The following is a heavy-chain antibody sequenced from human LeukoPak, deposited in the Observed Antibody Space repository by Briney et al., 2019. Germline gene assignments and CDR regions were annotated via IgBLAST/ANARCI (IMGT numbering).Heavy chain of an antibody. D-gene: IGHD3-22*01. CDR3: ARDPALPWYDSSGYHLDY. Sequence: EASVKVSCTASGGTFISYAISWVRQAPGQGLEWMGGIIPIFGTANYAQRFQGRVTITADESTSTAYMELSSLRSEDTAVYYCARDPALPWYDSSGYHLDYWGQGTPVTVSS. CDR2: IIPIFGTA. V-gene: IGHV1-69*13. J-gene: IGHJ4*02. CDR1: GGTFISYA.